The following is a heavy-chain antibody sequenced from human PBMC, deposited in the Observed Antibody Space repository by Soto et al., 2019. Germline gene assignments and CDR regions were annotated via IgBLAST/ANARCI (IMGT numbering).Heavy chain of an antibody. CDR1: GYSFTSYW. J-gene: IGHJ5*02. D-gene: IGHD5-12*01. Sequence: PGESLKISCKGSGYSFTSYWIGWVRQMPGKGLGWMGIIYPGDSDTRYSPSFQGQVTISADKSISTAYLQWSSLKASDTAMYYCVKWRDVGGFWFDPWGQGTLVTVSS. CDR3: VKWRDVGGFWFDP. CDR2: IYPGDSDT. V-gene: IGHV5-51*01.